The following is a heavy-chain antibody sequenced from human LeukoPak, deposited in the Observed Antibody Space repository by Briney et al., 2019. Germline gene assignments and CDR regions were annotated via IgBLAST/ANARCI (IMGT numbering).Heavy chain of an antibody. J-gene: IGHJ4*02. CDR1: GFTFSSYG. CDR2: IWYDGSNK. V-gene: IGHV3-30*19. CDR3: AREPRRYYDFWSGYSYPDY. D-gene: IGHD3-3*01. Sequence: PGGSLRLSCAASGFTFSSYGMHWVRQAPGKGLEWVAVIWYDGSNKYYADSVKGRFTISRDNSKNTLYLQMNSLRAEDTAVYYCAREPRRYYDFWSGYSYPDYWGQGTLVTVSS.